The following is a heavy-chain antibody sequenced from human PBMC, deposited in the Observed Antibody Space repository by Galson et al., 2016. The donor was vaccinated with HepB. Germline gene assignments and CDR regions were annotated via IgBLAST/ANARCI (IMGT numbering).Heavy chain of an antibody. D-gene: IGHD3-9*01. CDR2: ISGGGAST. CDR3: AKGPDDILTGYYTD. Sequence: SLRLSCAASGFTFRSHAMSWVRQTPGKGLXXVSXISGGGASTHYADSVKGRFTISRDNSKTTLFLEMNSLRADDTAVYYCAKGPDDILTGYYTDWGQGTLVIASS. CDR1: GFTFRSHA. J-gene: IGHJ4*02. V-gene: IGHV3-23*01.